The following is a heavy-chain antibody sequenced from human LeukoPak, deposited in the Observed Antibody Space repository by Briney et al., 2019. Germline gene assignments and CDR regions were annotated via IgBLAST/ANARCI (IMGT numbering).Heavy chain of an antibody. CDR2: ISSSSSYI. CDR3: ARDSKIQLWLRIVDYYGMDV. V-gene: IGHV3-21*01. J-gene: IGHJ6*02. CDR1: GFTFSSYS. Sequence: PGGSLRLSCAASGFTFSSYSMNWVRQAPVKGLEWVSSISSSSSYIYYADSVKGRFTISRDNAKNSLYLQMNSLRAEDTAVYYCARDSKIQLWLRIVDYYGMDVWGQGTTVTVSS. D-gene: IGHD5-18*01.